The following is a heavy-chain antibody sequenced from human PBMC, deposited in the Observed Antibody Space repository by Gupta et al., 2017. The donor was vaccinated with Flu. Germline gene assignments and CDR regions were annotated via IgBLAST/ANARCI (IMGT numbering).Heavy chain of an antibody. Sequence: EVQLLESGGGLVQPGGSLRLSCAASGFTFSSYAMSWVRQAPGKGLEGVAAISGSGGSTYYADSGKGRFTISRDNSKNTRYLKMNRLRAEETAVYYCAKDPNGRNWMGLQIDYGGQGTLVTVSS. CDR3: AKDPNGRNWMGLQIDY. CDR2: ISGSGGST. J-gene: IGHJ4*02. CDR1: GFTFSSYA. D-gene: IGHD1-1*01. V-gene: IGHV3-23*01.